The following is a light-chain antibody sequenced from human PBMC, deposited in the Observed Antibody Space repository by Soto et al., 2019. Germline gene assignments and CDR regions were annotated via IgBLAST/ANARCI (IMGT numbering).Light chain of an antibody. V-gene: IGKV3-15*01. CDR3: QQFNIWPHMLS. CDR1: QGVGSN. Sequence: IVVTQSPATLSVSPGEGVTLSCRASQGVGSNLAWYQQRPGQAPRLLIYDASTRATGIPDRFSGSGSGTEFTLTISSLQSEDFAVYHCQQFNIWPHMLSFGGGTKLEMK. CDR2: DAS. J-gene: IGKJ4*01.